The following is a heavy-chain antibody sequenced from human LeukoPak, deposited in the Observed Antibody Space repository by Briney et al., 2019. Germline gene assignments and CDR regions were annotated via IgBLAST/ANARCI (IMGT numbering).Heavy chain of an antibody. Sequence: PSETLSLTCTVSGGSISSGSYYWSWIRQPAGKGLEWIGRFSTTGSTNYNPSLKSRVTISVDTSKNQFSLKLSSVTAADTAVYYCARGARESLAAWAYYYGSGTNDNWFDPWGQGTLVTVSS. J-gene: IGHJ5*02. D-gene: IGHD3-10*01. V-gene: IGHV4-61*02. CDR2: FSTTGST. CDR3: ARGARESLAAWAYYYGSGTNDNWFDP. CDR1: GGSISSGSYY.